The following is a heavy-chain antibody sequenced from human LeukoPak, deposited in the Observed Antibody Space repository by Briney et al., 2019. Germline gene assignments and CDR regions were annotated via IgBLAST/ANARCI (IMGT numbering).Heavy chain of an antibody. D-gene: IGHD2-21*01. CDR2: ISGSGGST. V-gene: IGHV3-23*01. CDR3: VVSSQYFDY. CDR1: GFTFSNYA. Sequence: GGSLRLSCAASGFTFSNYAMSWVRQAPGKGLEWVSAISGSGGSTYYADSVKGRFTISRDNSKDTLYLQMNSLRAEDTAVYYCVVSSQYFDYWGQGTLVTVSS. J-gene: IGHJ4*02.